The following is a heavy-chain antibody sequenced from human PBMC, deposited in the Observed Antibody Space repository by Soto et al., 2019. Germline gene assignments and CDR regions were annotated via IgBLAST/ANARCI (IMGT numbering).Heavy chain of an antibody. CDR2: INPSGGST. V-gene: IGHV1-46*01. Sequence: ASVKVSCKTSGYTFTSYYLHWVRQAPGQGLEWMGIINPSGGSTSYAQKFQGRVTMTRDTSTSTVYMELSSLRAEDTAVYFCAKRQGIGAAAKNFDFWGQGTLVTVSS. CDR1: GYTFTSYY. J-gene: IGHJ4*02. D-gene: IGHD6-13*01. CDR3: AKRQGIGAAAKNFDF.